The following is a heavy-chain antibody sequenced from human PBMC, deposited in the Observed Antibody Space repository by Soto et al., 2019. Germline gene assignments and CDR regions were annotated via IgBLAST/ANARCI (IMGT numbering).Heavy chain of an antibody. D-gene: IGHD1-26*01. CDR3: ARRTAYSGSYWELGWYFDL. J-gene: IGHJ2*01. Sequence: QGQLQQWGAGLLKPSETLSLTGAVYGGSFSGSYWSRIRQPPGKGLEWMVEINHSGSTNYNPSLKSRVTISVDTSKNQFSLKLSSVTAADTAVYYCARRTAYSGSYWELGWYFDLWGRGTLVTVSS. V-gene: IGHV4-34*01. CDR2: INHSGST. CDR1: GGSFSGSY.